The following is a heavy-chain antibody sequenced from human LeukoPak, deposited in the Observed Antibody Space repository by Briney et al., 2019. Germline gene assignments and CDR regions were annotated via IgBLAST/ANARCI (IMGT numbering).Heavy chain of an antibody. V-gene: IGHV4-59*02. D-gene: IGHD6-19*01. CDR1: GGPDTEFY. J-gene: IGHJ4*02. Sequence: PSETLSLTCSVSGGPDTEFYWIWIREPPGETLEWIGYVSHTGTINYSPSLKTRVTMSVDASRNQFSLDLVSVTAADTAVYYCARDRGSTGYFYLDSWGQGIQVTVSS. CDR3: ARDRGSTGYFYLDS. CDR2: VSHTGTI.